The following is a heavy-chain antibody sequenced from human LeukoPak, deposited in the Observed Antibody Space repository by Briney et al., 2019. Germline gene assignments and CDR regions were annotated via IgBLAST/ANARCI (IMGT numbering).Heavy chain of an antibody. Sequence: ASVKVSCKASGYTFTGYYMHWVRQAPGQGLEWMGWMNPNSGGTNYAQKFQGRVTMTRDTSISTAYMELSRLRSDDTAVYYCARDPYSGSYYAYFDYWGQGTLVTVSS. CDR2: MNPNSGGT. CDR3: ARDPYSGSYYAYFDY. D-gene: IGHD1-26*01. CDR1: GYTFTGYY. V-gene: IGHV1-2*02. J-gene: IGHJ4*02.